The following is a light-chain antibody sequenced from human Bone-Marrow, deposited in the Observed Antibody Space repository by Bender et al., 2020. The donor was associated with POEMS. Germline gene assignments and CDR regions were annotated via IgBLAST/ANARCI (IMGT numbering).Light chain of an antibody. CDR2: DVS. Sequence: QSALTQPASVSGSPGQSITISCTGSSSNIGKYNLVSWYQQNPGKAPKLILYDVSKRTAGVSTRFSGSKSGSTASLTISGLQTEDEADYYCCSYAGSYTFVFGTGTKVTAL. V-gene: IGLV2-23*02. CDR1: SSNIGKYNL. J-gene: IGLJ1*01. CDR3: CSYAGSYTFV.